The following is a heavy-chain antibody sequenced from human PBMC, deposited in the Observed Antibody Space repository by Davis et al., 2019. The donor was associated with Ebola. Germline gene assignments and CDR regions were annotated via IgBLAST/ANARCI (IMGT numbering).Heavy chain of an antibody. V-gene: IGHV5-51*01. CDR2: IYPDDSDT. CDR1: GYRFTRYW. J-gene: IGHJ3*02. D-gene: IGHD6-6*01. Sequence: GESLKISCRASGYRFTRYWIGWVRQMPGRGLQWMGIIYPDDSDTIYSPSFQGRITISADRSIDTTFLQWSSLEPSDTAKYYCALLPYRSSWTDGFDIWGQGTMVTVSS. CDR3: ALLPYRSSWTDGFDI.